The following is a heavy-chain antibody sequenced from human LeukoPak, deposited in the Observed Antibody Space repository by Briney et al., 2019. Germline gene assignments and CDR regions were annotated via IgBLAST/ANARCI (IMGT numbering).Heavy chain of an antibody. CDR2: IYYSGST. J-gene: IGHJ5*02. Sequence: TLSLTCTVSGGSISSGGYYWSWIRQHPGKGLEWIGYIYYSGSTYYNPSLKSRVTISVDTSKNQFSLKLSSVTAADTAVYYCARDRRPIAVAGVLRNWFDPWGQGTLVTVSS. CDR1: GGSISSGGYY. V-gene: IGHV4-31*03. CDR3: ARDRRPIAVAGVLRNWFDP. D-gene: IGHD6-19*01.